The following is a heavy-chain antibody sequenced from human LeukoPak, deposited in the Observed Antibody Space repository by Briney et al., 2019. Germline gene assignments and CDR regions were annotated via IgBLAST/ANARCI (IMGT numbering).Heavy chain of an antibody. Sequence: GGSLRLSCAASRFTFSNYAMSWVRQAPGKGLEWVSSISGSGDNTYYADSVKGRFTISRDNSKNTLSLQMTSLRADDTAIYYCAKVFFNSGSYVFWGQGTLVTVCS. CDR2: ISGSGDNT. CDR1: RFTFSNYA. D-gene: IGHD3-10*01. J-gene: IGHJ4*02. V-gene: IGHV3-23*01. CDR3: AKVFFNSGSYVF.